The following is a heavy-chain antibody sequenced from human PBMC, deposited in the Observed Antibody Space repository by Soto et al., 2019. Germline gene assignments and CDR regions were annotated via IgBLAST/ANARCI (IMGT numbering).Heavy chain of an antibody. J-gene: IGHJ4*02. CDR3: AHAAFGEFVGSFGS. V-gene: IGHV2-5*02. CDR2: VYWDDDK. CDR1: GFSLTTHAVG. D-gene: IGHD3-10*01. Sequence: QITLKESGPTLVKPTQTLTLICTFSGFSLTTHAVGVGWIRQPPGKALEWLALVYWDDDKRYNIFLRSRLAITKDTSKNQVVLTMTNMDPVDTSTYYCAHAAFGEFVGSFGSWGQGTLVTVSS.